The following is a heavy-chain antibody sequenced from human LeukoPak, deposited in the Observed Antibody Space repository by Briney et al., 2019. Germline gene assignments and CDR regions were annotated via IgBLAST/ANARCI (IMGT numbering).Heavy chain of an antibody. CDR2: ISSSSTYI. Sequence: GGSLSLSCAASGFTFSSYSMNWVRQAPGKGLEWVSSISSSSTYIYYADSVKGRFTISRDNAKNSLYLLMNSLRAEETAVYYCGGVVAAGGPGYYNYYYMDVWGKGTTVTVSS. CDR3: GGVVAAGGPGYYNYYYMDV. CDR1: GFTFSSYS. V-gene: IGHV3-21*01. J-gene: IGHJ6*03. D-gene: IGHD5-12*01.